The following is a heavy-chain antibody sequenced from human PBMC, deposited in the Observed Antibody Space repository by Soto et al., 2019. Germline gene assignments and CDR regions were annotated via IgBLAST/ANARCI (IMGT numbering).Heavy chain of an antibody. J-gene: IGHJ5*02. D-gene: IGHD5-12*01. V-gene: IGHV3-48*03. CDR3: ARGPYRNTYNWFDS. Sequence: GSLRLSCAASGFIFSDYEINWVRQAPGKGLEWVSYISGSGLTIYYADSVKGRFTISRDNAKNSLYLQMNSLGVEDTAVYYCARGPYRNTYNWFDSWGQGTLVTVSS. CDR2: ISGSGLTI. CDR1: GFIFSDYE.